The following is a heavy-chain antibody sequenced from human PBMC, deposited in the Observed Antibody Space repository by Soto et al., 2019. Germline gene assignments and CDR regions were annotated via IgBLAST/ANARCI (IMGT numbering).Heavy chain of an antibody. CDR2: INAGIGIA. J-gene: IGHJ5*02. Sequence: ASVKVSCKASGYSFTTYAMHWVRQAPGQRLEWMGWINAGIGIAKYAQKFQDRVTITADTSANTAYMELSSLRSEDTAVYYCARDCSGGSCYSYNWFDPWGQGTLVTVSS. D-gene: IGHD2-15*01. CDR1: GYSFTTYA. CDR3: ARDCSGGSCYSYNWFDP. V-gene: IGHV1-3*01.